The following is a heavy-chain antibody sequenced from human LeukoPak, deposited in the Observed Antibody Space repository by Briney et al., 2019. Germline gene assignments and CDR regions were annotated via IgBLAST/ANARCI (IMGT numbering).Heavy chain of an antibody. Sequence: PGGSLRLSCAASGFTFSSYGMHWVRQAPGKGLEWVAVVSFDGSQRYYRDSVKGRFTISRDDSKNTVYLQVNSLRTEDTAVYYCAKDYSPFTMVRGVIAYWGQGTLVTVSS. CDR3: AKDYSPFTMVRGVIAY. CDR1: GFTFSSYG. V-gene: IGHV3-30*18. J-gene: IGHJ4*02. D-gene: IGHD3-10*01. CDR2: VSFDGSQR.